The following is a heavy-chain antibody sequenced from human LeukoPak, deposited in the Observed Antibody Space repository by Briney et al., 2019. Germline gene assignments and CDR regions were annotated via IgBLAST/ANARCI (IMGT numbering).Heavy chain of an antibody. Sequence: TSETLSLTCTVSGGSIGTYYWGWIRQPPGEALEWIGSIYHSGYTYYNPSLKSRVTISVDTSKSQFSLKLSSVTAADTAVYYCARSSMFRGVTVDYWGQGTLVTVSS. CDR2: IYHSGYT. D-gene: IGHD3-10*01. J-gene: IGHJ4*02. CDR1: GGSIGTYY. V-gene: IGHV4-59*05. CDR3: ARSSMFRGVTVDY.